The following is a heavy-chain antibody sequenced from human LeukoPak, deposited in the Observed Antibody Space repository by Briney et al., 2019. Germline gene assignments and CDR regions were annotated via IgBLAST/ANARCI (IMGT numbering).Heavy chain of an antibody. Sequence: PGGSLRLSCAASGFTFNTYEMNWVRQAPGKGLEWPAYIASSGSTIYYADYVKGRFTISRDNAKNSLYLQMNSLRADDTAAYYCARGGWHYVFNYWGQGTLVTVSS. CDR2: IASSGSTI. D-gene: IGHD6-19*01. J-gene: IGHJ4*02. V-gene: IGHV3-48*03. CDR3: ARGGWHYVFNY. CDR1: GFTFNTYE.